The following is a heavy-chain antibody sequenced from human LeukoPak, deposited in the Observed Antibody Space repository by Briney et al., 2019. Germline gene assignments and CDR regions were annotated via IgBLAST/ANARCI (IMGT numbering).Heavy chain of an antibody. D-gene: IGHD4-17*01. Sequence: GGSLRLSCAASGFTVSSNHMSWVRQAPGKGLEWVSVIYSGGSTYYADSVKGRFTISRDNSKNTLYLQMNSLRAEDTAVYYCARGGYGDFLYFDYWGQGTLVTVSS. CDR2: IYSGGST. V-gene: IGHV3-66*01. J-gene: IGHJ4*02. CDR1: GFTVSSNH. CDR3: ARGGYGDFLYFDY.